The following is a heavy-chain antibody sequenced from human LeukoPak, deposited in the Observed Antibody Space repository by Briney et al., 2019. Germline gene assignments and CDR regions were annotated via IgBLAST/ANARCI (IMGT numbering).Heavy chain of an antibody. D-gene: IGHD3-9*01. V-gene: IGHV4-34*01. CDR3: ARGSKTYYDILTGYRSYYYYMDV. CDR1: GGSFSGYF. J-gene: IGHJ6*03. CDR2: INHSGST. Sequence: SETLSLTCAVSGGSFSGYFWSWVRQPPGKGLEWVGEINHSGSTNYNPSLKSRVTRSVDTSKNQLPLKLSSVTAADTAVYYCARGSKTYYDILTGYRSYYYYMDVWGKGTTVTVSS.